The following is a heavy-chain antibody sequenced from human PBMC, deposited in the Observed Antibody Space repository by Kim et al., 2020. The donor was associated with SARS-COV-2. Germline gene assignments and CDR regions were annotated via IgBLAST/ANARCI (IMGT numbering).Heavy chain of an antibody. D-gene: IGHD3-10*01. J-gene: IGHJ5*02. V-gene: IGHV3-30*18. Sequence: GGSLRLSCAASGFTLSNYGINWVRQAPGKGLEWVAVIAHDGFNKNYADSVRGRFTISRDISKNTVYLDITSLRDEDTAVSYCAKDQGSGSYPNWFHPWG. CDR2: IAHDGFNK. CDR3: AKDQGSGSYPNWFHP. CDR1: GFTLSNYG.